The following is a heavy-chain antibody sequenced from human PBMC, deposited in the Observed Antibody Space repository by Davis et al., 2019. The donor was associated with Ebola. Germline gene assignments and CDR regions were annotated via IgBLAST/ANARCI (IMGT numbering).Heavy chain of an antibody. J-gene: IGHJ5*02. V-gene: IGHV4-31*03. CDR2: IYYSGST. Sequence: MPSETLSLTCTVSGGSISSGGYYWSWIRQHPGKGLEWIGYIYYSGSTYYNPSLKSRVTISVDTSKNQFSLKLSSVTAADTAVYYCAREIVSGKYQLSQPTGFDPWGQGTLVTVSS. D-gene: IGHD2-2*01. CDR3: AREIVSGKYQLSQPTGFDP. CDR1: GGSISSGGYY.